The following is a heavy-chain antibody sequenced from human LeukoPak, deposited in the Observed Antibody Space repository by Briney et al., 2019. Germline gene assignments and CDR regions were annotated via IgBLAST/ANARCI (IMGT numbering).Heavy chain of an antibody. Sequence: GGSLRLSCAASGFTVSSNYMSWVRQAPGKGLEWVSVIYTDGNTYYADSVKGRFTISRDNSKNTLYLQTNSLRAEDTAVYYCATAPLSTTYSFTWEHDYWGQGTLVTVSS. D-gene: IGHD1/OR15-1a*01. CDR3: ATAPLSTTYSFTWEHDY. CDR2: IYTDGNT. CDR1: GFTVSSNY. V-gene: IGHV3-66*01. J-gene: IGHJ4*02.